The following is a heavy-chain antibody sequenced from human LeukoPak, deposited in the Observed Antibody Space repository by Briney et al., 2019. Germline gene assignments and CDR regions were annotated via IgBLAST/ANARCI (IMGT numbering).Heavy chain of an antibody. CDR3: ARVVTYYYGSGSYDWFDP. D-gene: IGHD3-10*01. CDR1: GGSISSGGYS. CDR2: IYHSGST. V-gene: IGHV4-30-2*01. J-gene: IGHJ5*02. Sequence: SQTLSLTCAVSGGSISSGGYSWSWIRQPPGKGLEWIGYIYHSGSTYYNPSLKSRVTISVDRSENQFSLKLSSVTAADTAVYYCARVVTYYYGSGSYDWFDPWGQGTLVTVSS.